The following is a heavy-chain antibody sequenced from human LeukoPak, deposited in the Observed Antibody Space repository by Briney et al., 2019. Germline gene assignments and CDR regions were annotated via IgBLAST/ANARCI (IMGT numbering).Heavy chain of an antibody. CDR3: ARGIVLNSRAFDP. CDR1: GGSISSGSYY. J-gene: IGHJ5*02. D-gene: IGHD2-8*01. Sequence: PSETLSLTCTVSGGSISSGSYYWSWIRQPAGKGLEWIGRIYTSGSTNYNPSLKSRVTISVDTSKNQFSLKLSSVTAADTAVYYCARGIVLNSRAFDPWGQGTLVTVSS. CDR2: IYTSGST. V-gene: IGHV4-61*02.